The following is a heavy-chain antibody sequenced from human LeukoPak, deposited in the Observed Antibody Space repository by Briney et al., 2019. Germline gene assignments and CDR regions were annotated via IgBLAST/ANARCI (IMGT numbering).Heavy chain of an antibody. CDR2: ISAYNGNA. Sequence: ASVKVSCKASGYTFTSYGISWARQAPGQGLEWMGWISAYNGNANYAQKLQGRVTMTTDTSTSTACMELRSLRSDDTAVYYCARAGNYYDSSGYSPFDYWGQGTLVTVSS. V-gene: IGHV1-18*01. CDR3: ARAGNYYDSSGYSPFDY. CDR1: GYTFTSYG. J-gene: IGHJ4*02. D-gene: IGHD3-22*01.